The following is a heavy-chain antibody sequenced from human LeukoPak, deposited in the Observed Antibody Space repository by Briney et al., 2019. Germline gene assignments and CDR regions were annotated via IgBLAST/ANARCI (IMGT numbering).Heavy chain of an antibody. CDR3: ARDYRSLDYYYYYGMDV. V-gene: IGHV4-31*03. CDR2: IYYSGST. J-gene: IGHJ6*02. D-gene: IGHD1-14*01. Sequence: PSGTLSLTCTVSGGSISSGGYYWSWIRQHPGKGLEWIGYIYYSGSTYYNPSLKSRVTILVDTSKNQFSLKLSSVTAADTAVYYCARDYRSLDYYYYYGMDVWGQGTTVTVSS. CDR1: GGSISSGGYY.